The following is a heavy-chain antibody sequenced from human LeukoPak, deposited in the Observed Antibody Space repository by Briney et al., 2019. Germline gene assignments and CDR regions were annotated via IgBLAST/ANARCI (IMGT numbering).Heavy chain of an antibody. V-gene: IGHV1-18*01. Sequence: ASVKVSCKASGFTFNIHGITWVRQAPGQGLEWMGWISVYNGDTKHAQKLQGRVTMTTDTSTTTAYMELRSLRSDDTAVYYCAREGYFGSGIDYFYGMDVWGQGTKVTVSS. CDR1: GFTFNIHG. D-gene: IGHD3-10*01. CDR2: ISVYNGDT. CDR3: AREGYFGSGIDYFYGMDV. J-gene: IGHJ6*02.